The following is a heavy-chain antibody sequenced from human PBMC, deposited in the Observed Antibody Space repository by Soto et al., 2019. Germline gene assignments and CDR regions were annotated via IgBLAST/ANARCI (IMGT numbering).Heavy chain of an antibody. J-gene: IGHJ6*02. CDR2: ISYDGSNK. D-gene: IGHD2-2*01. Sequence: LRLSCAASGFTFSSYAMHWVRQAPGKGLEWVAVISYDGSNKYYADSVKGRFTISRDNSKNTLYLQMNSLRAEDTAVYYCARDAGGLIVVVPATNYGMDVWGQGTTVTVSS. V-gene: IGHV3-30-3*01. CDR1: GFTFSSYA. CDR3: ARDAGGLIVVVPATNYGMDV.